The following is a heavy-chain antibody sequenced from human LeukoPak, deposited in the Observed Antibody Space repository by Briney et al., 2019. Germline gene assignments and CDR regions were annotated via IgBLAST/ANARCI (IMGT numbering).Heavy chain of an antibody. Sequence: SETLSLTCTVSGGSISSSSYYWGWIRQPPGGGLEWIGSIYYSGSTYYNPSLKSRVTISVDTSKNQFSLKLTSVTAADTAVYYCARLNWNYYFDYWGQGTLVTVSS. CDR2: IYYSGST. V-gene: IGHV4-39*01. CDR1: GGSISSSSYY. J-gene: IGHJ4*02. CDR3: ARLNWNYYFDY. D-gene: IGHD1-1*01.